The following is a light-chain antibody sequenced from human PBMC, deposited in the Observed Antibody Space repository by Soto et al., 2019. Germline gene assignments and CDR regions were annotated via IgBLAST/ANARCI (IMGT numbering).Light chain of an antibody. CDR3: AAGEV. CDR1: SSNIGSNT. CDR2: SNN. J-gene: IGLJ2*01. Sequence: QAVVTQPPSASGTPGQRVTISCSGSSSNIGSNTVNWYQQLPGTAPKLLIYSNNQRPSGVPDRFSGSKSGTSASLAISGLQSEDEADYYCAAGEVFGGGTKLTVL. V-gene: IGLV1-44*01.